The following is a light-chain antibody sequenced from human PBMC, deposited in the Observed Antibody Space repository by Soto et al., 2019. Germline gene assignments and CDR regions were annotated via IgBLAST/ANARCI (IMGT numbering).Light chain of an antibody. Sequence: QSVLTQPPSVSGSPGQSVTISCTGTSSDVGSYNRVSWYQQPPGTAPKLLIYEVSNRPSGVPDRFSGSKSGNTASLTISGLQVEDEADYYCSSYTGSRVYVFGSRTNVTVL. CDR3: SSYTGSRVYV. V-gene: IGLV2-18*02. J-gene: IGLJ1*01. CDR1: SSDVGSYNR. CDR2: EVS.